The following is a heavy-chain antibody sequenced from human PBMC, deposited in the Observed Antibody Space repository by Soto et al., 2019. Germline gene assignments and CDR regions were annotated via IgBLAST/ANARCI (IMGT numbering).Heavy chain of an antibody. V-gene: IGHV1-58*02. CDR3: AAAYYDFWSGYKDAFDI. D-gene: IGHD3-3*01. CDR1: GFTFTSSA. Sequence: SVKVSCKASGFTFTSSAMQWVRQARGQRLEWIGWIVVGSGNTNYAQKFQERVTITRDMSTSSAYMELSSLRSEDTAVYYCAAAYYDFWSGYKDAFDIWGQGTMVTVSS. CDR2: IVVGSGNT. J-gene: IGHJ3*02.